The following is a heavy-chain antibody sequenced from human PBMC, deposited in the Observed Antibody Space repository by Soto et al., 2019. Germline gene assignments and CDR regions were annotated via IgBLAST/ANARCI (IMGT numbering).Heavy chain of an antibody. CDR2: IYYSGST. CDR3: ARPITILGVVISD. D-gene: IGHD3-3*01. V-gene: IGHV4-39*01. Sequence: SETLSLTCTVSGGSISSSSYYWGWIRQPPGKGLEWIGSIYYSGSTYYNPSLKSRVTISVDTSKNQFSLKLSSVTAADTALYYCARPITILGVVISDWGQGTLVTVSS. J-gene: IGHJ4*02. CDR1: GGSISSSSYY.